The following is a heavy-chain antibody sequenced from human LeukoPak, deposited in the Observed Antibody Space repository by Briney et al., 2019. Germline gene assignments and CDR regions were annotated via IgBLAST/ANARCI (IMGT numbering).Heavy chain of an antibody. CDR1: GFTFSSYE. CDR2: ISGSGSTI. V-gene: IGHV3-48*03. J-gene: IGHJ4*02. CDR3: AREQQPGGYHFDY. D-gene: IGHD6-13*01. Sequence: GGSLRLSCAASGFTFSSYEMHWVRQAPGKGREWVSYISGSGSTIYYADSVKGRFTISRDNARNSLYLQMNSLRAEDTAVYYCAREQQPGGYHFDYWGQGTLVTVSS.